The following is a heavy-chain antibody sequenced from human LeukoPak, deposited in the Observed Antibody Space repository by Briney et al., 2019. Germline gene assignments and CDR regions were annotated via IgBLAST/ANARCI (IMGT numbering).Heavy chain of an antibody. CDR1: GYSFTSYG. CDR3: ARQSWWIGELLMAY. D-gene: IGHD3-10*01. J-gene: IGHJ4*02. V-gene: IGHV5-10-1*01. CDR2: IDPREPYT. Sequence: AGDSLNISCKGFGYSFTSYGISWARQMPGKGLEWKGRIDPREPYTNYSPPCQGHVTIAADKSISTAYLQWSSLKASDTAMYYGARQSWWIGELLMAYWGQGPLVTVSS.